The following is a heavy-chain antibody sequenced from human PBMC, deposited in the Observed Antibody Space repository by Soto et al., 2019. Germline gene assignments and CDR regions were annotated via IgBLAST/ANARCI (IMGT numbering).Heavy chain of an antibody. CDR1: GLSFSTYA. Sequence: SGWSLRLSCAASGLSFSTYAMHWVRQAPGKGLEWVAVISYDGSNKYYADSVKGRFTISRDNSKNTLYLQMNSLRAVDTAVYYCARDRNFDYWGQGTLVTVSA. V-gene: IGHV3-30-3*01. CDR2: ISYDGSNK. CDR3: ARDRNFDY. J-gene: IGHJ4*02.